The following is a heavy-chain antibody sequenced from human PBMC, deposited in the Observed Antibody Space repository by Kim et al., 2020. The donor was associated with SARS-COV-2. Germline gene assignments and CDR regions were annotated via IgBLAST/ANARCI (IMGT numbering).Heavy chain of an antibody. D-gene: IGHD2-2*02. CDR2: IYYSGST. V-gene: IGHV4-59*13. J-gene: IGHJ4*01. Sequence: SETLSLTCTVSGGSISSYYWSWIRQPPGKGLEWIGYIYYSGSTNYNPSLKSRVTISVDTSKNQFSLKLSSVTAADTAVYYCARGRDCSSTSCYIEWGYY. CDR3: ARGRDCSSTSCYIEWGYY. CDR1: GGSISSYY.